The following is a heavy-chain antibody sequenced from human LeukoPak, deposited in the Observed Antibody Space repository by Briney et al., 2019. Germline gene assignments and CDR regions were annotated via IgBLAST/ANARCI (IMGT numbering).Heavy chain of an antibody. CDR3: ARTGAPGYYDNSDYYYPLRGGIYYYYMDV. Sequence: ASSVKVSCKASGGTFSNYAISWVRQVPGQGLEWMGGIIPIFGIGNYAQKFKGRVTITADASTSTAYMELSSLRSEDTAVYYCARTGAPGYYDNSDYYYPLRGGIYYYYMDVWGEGTTVTVSS. CDR1: GGTFSNYA. J-gene: IGHJ6*03. V-gene: IGHV1-69*13. CDR2: IIPIFGIG. D-gene: IGHD3-22*01.